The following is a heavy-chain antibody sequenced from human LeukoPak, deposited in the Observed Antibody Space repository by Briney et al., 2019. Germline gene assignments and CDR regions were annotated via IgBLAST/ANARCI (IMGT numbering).Heavy chain of an antibody. D-gene: IGHD6-13*01. CDR2: INHSGST. Sequence: SETLALTCAVYGGSFSGYYWSRIRQPPGKGLEWIGEINHSGSTDYNPSLKSRVTISVDTSKNQFSLKLSSVTAADTAVYYCARLVRGYSSSWYQGYYMDVWGKGTTVTISS. CDR3: ARLVRGYSSSWYQGYYMDV. J-gene: IGHJ6*03. CDR1: GGSFSGYY. V-gene: IGHV4-34*01.